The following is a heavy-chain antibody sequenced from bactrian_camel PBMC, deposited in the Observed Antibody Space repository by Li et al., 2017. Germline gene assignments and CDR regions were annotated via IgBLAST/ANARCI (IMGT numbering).Heavy chain of an antibody. CDR1: GYTISSAY. D-gene: IGHD4*01. CDR2: IYTGVNGRT. CDR3: TAESDYDCYEESWCHEY. Sequence: QLVESGGGSVQAGGSLTLSCVVSGYTISSAYMGWFRQAPGKDREGVAGIYTGVNGRTYYADSVKGRFTISRDNAKNTLYLHMNNLRKEDTGVYYCTAESDYDCYEESWCHEYWGQGTQVT. V-gene: IGHV3S28*01. J-gene: IGHJ4*01.